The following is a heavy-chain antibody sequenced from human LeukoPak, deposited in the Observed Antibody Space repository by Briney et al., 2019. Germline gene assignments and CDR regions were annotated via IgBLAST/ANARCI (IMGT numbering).Heavy chain of an antibody. D-gene: IGHD6-6*01. V-gene: IGHV4-59*08. CDR1: GGSISNYY. CDR2: IYYSGST. Sequence: PSETLSLTCTVSGGSISNYYWDWIRQPPGKGLEWIGYIYYSGSTNYNPSLMSRVTFSVDTSKNQFSLKLSSVTAADTAVYYCAGRSGSSGGAFDFWGQGTLVTVSS. J-gene: IGHJ4*02. CDR3: AGRSGSSGGAFDF.